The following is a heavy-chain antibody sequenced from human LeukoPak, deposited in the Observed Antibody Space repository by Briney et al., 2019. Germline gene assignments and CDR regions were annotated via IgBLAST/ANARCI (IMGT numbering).Heavy chain of an antibody. V-gene: IGHV1-69*05. CDR2: IIPIFGSA. CDR1: GDIFNSYS. J-gene: IGHJ6*03. CDR3: ARVGRSRGSLPNSYYYMDV. Sequence: GASVKVSCKASGDIFNSYSISWVRQAPGQGLEWMGGIIPIFGSANYAQKFQGRVTITTDQSTTTAYMELSSLSSEDTAVYYYARVGRSRGSLPNSYYYMDVWGKGTTVTVSS. D-gene: IGHD1-26*01.